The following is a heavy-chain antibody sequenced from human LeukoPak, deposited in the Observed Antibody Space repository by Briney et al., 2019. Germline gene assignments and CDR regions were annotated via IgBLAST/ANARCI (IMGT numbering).Heavy chain of an antibody. V-gene: IGHV4-39*07. Sequence: PSETLSLTCTVSGGSISSSSYYWGWIRQPPGKGLEWIGSIYYSGSTYYNPSLKSRVTISVDTSKNQFSLKLSSVTAADTAVYYCARTSGGPRQPIDYWGQGTLVTVSS. J-gene: IGHJ4*02. CDR1: GGSISSSSYY. D-gene: IGHD1-1*01. CDR2: IYYSGST. CDR3: ARTSGGPRQPIDY.